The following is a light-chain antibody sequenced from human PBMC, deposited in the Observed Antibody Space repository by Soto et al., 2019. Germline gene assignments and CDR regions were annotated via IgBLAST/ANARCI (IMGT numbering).Light chain of an antibody. CDR1: QGISSW. J-gene: IGKJ5*01. CDR2: AAS. Sequence: DIQMTQSPSSVSASVGDRFTITCRATQGISSWLAWYQQKPGKAPKLLIYAASSLQSGVPSRFSGSGSGTHFSFTITSLQPDDFATYYCHQYDSLPPTFGLGTRLEIK. V-gene: IGKV1-12*01. CDR3: HQYDSLPPT.